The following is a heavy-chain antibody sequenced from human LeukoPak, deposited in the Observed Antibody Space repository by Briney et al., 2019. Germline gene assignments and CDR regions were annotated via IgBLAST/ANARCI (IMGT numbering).Heavy chain of an antibody. D-gene: IGHD5-12*01. CDR3: ARSGPTITYYYYMDV. Sequence: ASVKVSCKASGYTFTSYYMHWVRQAPGQGLEWMGWISAYNGNTNYAQKLQGRVTMTTDTSTSTAYMELRSLRSDDTAVYYCARSGPTITYYYYMDVWDKGTTVTVSS. CDR2: ISAYNGNT. J-gene: IGHJ6*03. CDR1: GYTFTSYY. V-gene: IGHV1-18*04.